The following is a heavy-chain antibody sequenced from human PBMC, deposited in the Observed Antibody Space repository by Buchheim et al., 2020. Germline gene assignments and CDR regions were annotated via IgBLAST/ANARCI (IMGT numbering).Heavy chain of an antibody. CDR1: GFTFSSYA. CDR2: ISYDGSNK. Sequence: QVQLVESGGGVVQPGRSLRLSCAASGFTFSSYAMHWVRQAPGKGLEWVAVISYDGSNKYYADSVKGRLTISRDNSKNTLYLQMNSLRAEDTAVYYCARDGWAGHNWYFDLWGRGTL. D-gene: IGHD6-19*01. J-gene: IGHJ2*01. V-gene: IGHV3-30*04. CDR3: ARDGWAGHNWYFDL.